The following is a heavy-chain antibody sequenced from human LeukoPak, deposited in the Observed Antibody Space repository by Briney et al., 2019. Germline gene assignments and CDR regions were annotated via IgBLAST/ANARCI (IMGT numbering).Heavy chain of an antibody. CDR1: GSRLSDHY. V-gene: IGHV3-72*01. CDR2: STDKPHSYST. J-gene: IGHJ4*02. Sequence: GGSLRLSWVGSGSRLSDHYMDWVRQAPGKGLEWIGRSTDKPHSYSTQYAASVEGRFTISRDESKNSLLLQMNNLETEDTAVYYCVRGHRSFDLWGQGALVTVSS. CDR3: VRGHRSFDL.